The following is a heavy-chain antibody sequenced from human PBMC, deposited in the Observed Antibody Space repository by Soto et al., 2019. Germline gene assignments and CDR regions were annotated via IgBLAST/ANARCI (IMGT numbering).Heavy chain of an antibody. CDR3: ARVPTPTHGDSNKNNFLDP. CDR1: GYTFVDYG. D-gene: IGHD3-10*01. CDR2: ISPYNGNT. Sequence: QVQLVQSGVEVKKPGASVKVSCKASGYTFVDYGFSWVRQAPGQGLEWMGWISPYNGNTHYVETFQGRVTMTTDTSTSTGFMELRTLTSDDTAVYYCARVPTPTHGDSNKNNFLDPWGQGTLVTVSS. V-gene: IGHV1-18*04. J-gene: IGHJ5*02.